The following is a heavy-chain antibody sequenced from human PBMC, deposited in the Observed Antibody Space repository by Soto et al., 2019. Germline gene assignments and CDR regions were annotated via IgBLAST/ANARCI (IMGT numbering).Heavy chain of an antibody. CDR1: GGSISSGGYY. CDR2: IYYSGST. D-gene: IGHD1-26*01. CDR3: ARVGAEYNWFDP. J-gene: IGHJ5*02. Sequence: SETLSLTCTVSGGSISSGGYYWSWIRQHPGKGLEWIGYIYYSGSTYYNPSLKSRVTISVDTSKNQFSLKLSSVTAADTAVYYCARVGAEYNWFDPWGQGTLVTVS. V-gene: IGHV4-31*03.